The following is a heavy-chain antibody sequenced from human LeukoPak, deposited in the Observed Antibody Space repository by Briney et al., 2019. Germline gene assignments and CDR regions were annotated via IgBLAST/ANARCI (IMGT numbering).Heavy chain of an antibody. D-gene: IGHD1-26*01. CDR1: GLTFSSNW. CDR3: VRDLGGRSGH. V-gene: IGHV3-74*01. J-gene: IGHJ4*02. CDR2: INEDGSTT. Sequence: GGSLRLSCAASGLTFSSNWMHWVRQAPGKGLVWVSRINEDGSTTNYADSVKGRSTIFRDNAKNTLYLRMNSLRAEDTAVYYCVRDLGGRSGHWGQGTLVTVSS.